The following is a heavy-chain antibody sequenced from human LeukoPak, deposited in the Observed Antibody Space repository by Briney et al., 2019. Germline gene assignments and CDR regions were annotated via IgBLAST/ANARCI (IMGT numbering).Heavy chain of an antibody. Sequence: GGSLRLACAASGFTVSSYCIDWVRQAPGEGLVWVSCLNNGGSSIRYADSVRGRFTISRDNAKNTLYLQMNSLRAEDTAVYYCARWGDGARLDYWGQGTLVTVSS. CDR1: GFTVSSYC. CDR3: ARWGDGARLDY. J-gene: IGHJ4*02. D-gene: IGHD1-26*01. V-gene: IGHV3-74*01. CDR2: LNNGGSSI.